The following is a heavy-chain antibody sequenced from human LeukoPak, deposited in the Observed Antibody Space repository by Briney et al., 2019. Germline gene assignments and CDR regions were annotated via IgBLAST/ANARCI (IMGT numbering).Heavy chain of an antibody. J-gene: IGHJ4*02. CDR3: ARDRQLVFDY. V-gene: IGHV1-18*01. Sequence: GESLKISCKASGYTFTSYGISWVRQAPGQGLEWMGWISAYNGNTNYAQKLQGRVTMTTDTSTSTAYMELRSLRSDDTAVYYCARDRQLVFDYWGQGTLVTVSS. CDR2: ISAYNGNT. CDR1: GYTFTSYG. D-gene: IGHD6-6*01.